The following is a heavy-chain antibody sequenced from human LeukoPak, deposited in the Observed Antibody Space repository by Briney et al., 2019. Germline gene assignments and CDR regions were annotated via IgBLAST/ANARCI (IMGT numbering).Heavy chain of an antibody. D-gene: IGHD4-17*01. Sequence: GRSLRLSCAASGFTFSSYGMHWVRQAPGKGLEWVAVISYDGSNKYYADSVKGRFTISRDNSKNTLYLQMNSLRAEDTAVYYCAKDLTTVTTDYYYGMDVWGQGTTVTVSS. CDR1: GFTFSSYG. J-gene: IGHJ6*02. CDR2: ISYDGSNK. CDR3: AKDLTTVTTDYYYGMDV. V-gene: IGHV3-30*18.